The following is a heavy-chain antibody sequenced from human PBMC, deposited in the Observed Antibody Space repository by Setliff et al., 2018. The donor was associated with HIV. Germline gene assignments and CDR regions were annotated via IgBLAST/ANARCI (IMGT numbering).Heavy chain of an antibody. CDR2: IRYDGSNK. Sequence: PGGSLRLSCAASGFTFSRYGMHWVRQAPGKGLEWVSFIRYDGSNKYYADSMKGRFTISRDNSKNTLYLQMNSLRAEDTAVYYCAKDRYYDSSGSPYDYWGQGNMVTVSS. CDR1: GFTFSRYG. CDR3: AKDRYYDSSGSPYDY. J-gene: IGHJ4*02. D-gene: IGHD3-22*01. V-gene: IGHV3-30*02.